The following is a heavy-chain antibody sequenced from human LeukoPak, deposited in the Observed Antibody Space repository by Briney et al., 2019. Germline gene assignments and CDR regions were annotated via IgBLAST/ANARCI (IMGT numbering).Heavy chain of an antibody. V-gene: IGHV3-48*03. CDR1: GFTFSSYE. Sequence: GGSLRLFCAASGFTFSSYEMNWVRQAPGKGLEWVSYISSSGSTRYYTYSVKGRFTISRDNAKNSLYPQMNSLRAEDTAVYYCARDLTYGDYFDYWGQGTLVTVSS. J-gene: IGHJ4*02. CDR3: ARDLTYGDYFDY. CDR2: ISSSGSTR. D-gene: IGHD4-17*01.